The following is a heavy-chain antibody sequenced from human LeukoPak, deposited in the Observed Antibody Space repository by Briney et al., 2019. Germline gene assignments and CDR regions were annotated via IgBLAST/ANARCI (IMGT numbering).Heavy chain of an antibody. D-gene: IGHD6-19*01. V-gene: IGHV3-21*01. J-gene: IGHJ4*02. CDR3: ARVDYGSGCDS. CDR2: ISSSSEYI. Sequence: GGSLRLSCAASGFTFSTYSMNWVRQAPGKGLEWVSFISSSSEYIYYANSVKGRFTISRDISKNTLYLQMGSLRPEDMAVYYCARVDYGSGCDSWGQGTLVTVSS. CDR1: GFTFSTYS.